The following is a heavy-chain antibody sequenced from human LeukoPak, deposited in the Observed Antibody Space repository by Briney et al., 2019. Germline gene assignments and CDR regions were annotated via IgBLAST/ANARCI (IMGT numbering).Heavy chain of an antibody. CDR2: INTNTGNP. CDR3: ARDRYDFWSGYAWSDILTGYYYFDY. CDR1: GYTFTDYY. Sequence: ASVKVSCKASGYTFTDYYIHWVRQAPGQGLEWMGWINTNTGNPTDAQGFTGRFVFSLDTSVSTAYLQISSLKAEDTAVYYCARDRYDFWSGYAWSDILTGYYYFDYWGQGTLVTVSS. D-gene: IGHD3-3*01. V-gene: IGHV7-4-1*02. J-gene: IGHJ4*02.